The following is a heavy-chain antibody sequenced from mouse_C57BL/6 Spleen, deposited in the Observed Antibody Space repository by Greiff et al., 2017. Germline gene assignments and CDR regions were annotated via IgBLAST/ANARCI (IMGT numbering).Heavy chain of an antibody. CDR1: GYTFTEYP. Sequence: QVQLKESGAELVKPGASVKLSCKASGYTFTEYPIDWVKQRSGQGLEWIGWFYPGSGSIKYNEKFKDKATLTAEKSSSTVYMELSRLTSEDSAVYVCSKRAAPSCYFDAMDYWGQGTSVTVSS. CDR3: SKRAAPSCYFDAMDY. D-gene: IGHD2-12*01. J-gene: IGHJ4*01. CDR2: FYPGSGSI. V-gene: IGHV1-62-2*01.